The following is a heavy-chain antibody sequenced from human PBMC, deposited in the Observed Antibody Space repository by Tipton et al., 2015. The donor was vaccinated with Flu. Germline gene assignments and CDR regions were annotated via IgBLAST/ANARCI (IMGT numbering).Heavy chain of an antibody. CDR1: GGSISTSGYY. J-gene: IGHJ4*02. D-gene: IGHD3-10*01. Sequence: TLSLTCTVSGGSISTSGYYWSWIRQSAGKGLEWIGRIYTTGSTNYNPSLRSRVTISGDTSKNQFSLQLNSVTAEDTAVYYCARSPSYSGSGIYPYYFDDWGQGTLVTVSS. CDR2: IYTTGST. V-gene: IGHV4-61*02. CDR3: ARSPSYSGSGIYPYYFDD.